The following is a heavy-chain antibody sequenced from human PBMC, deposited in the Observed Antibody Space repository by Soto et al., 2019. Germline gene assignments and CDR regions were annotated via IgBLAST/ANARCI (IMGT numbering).Heavy chain of an antibody. V-gene: IGHV3-33*01. CDR2: IYYDGSNE. J-gene: IGHJ3*02. D-gene: IGHD2-15*01. CDR1: EFTFSNFG. CDR3: ARVDVVVAADAFDI. Sequence: QVQLVESGGGVVQPGRSLRLSCAASEFTFSNFGMHWVRKAPGKGLEWVAVIYYDGSNEYYADSVKGRLTISRDNSKNTLYLQMNSLSAEETAVYYCARVDVVVAADAFDIWGQGTMVTVSS.